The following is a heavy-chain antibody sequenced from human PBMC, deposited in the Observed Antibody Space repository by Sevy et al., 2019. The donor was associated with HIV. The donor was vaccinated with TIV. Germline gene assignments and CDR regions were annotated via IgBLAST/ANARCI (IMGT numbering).Heavy chain of an antibody. D-gene: IGHD2-21*02. CDR3: ARHQTTAVLYAFDL. V-gene: IGHV4-59*08. J-gene: IGHJ3*01. CDR1: GGSICSYL. Sequence: SETLSLTCTVSGGSICSYLWSWIRQPPGRGLEWIGYMYNTWSTNYNPSLKSRVTISLDTSKNQFSLKLSSVTAADTAVYYCARHQTTAVLYAFDLWGQGTMVTVSS. CDR2: MYNTWST.